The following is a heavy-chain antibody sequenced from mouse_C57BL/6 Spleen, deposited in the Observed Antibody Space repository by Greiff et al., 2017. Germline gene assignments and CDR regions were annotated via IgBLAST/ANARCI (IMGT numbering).Heavy chain of an antibody. J-gene: IGHJ2*01. V-gene: IGHV5-12*01. D-gene: IGHD2-1*01. CDR3: ARQDCYGNYGFDY. CDR1: GFTFSGYY. CDR2: ISNGGGST. Sequence: EVMLVESGGGLVQPGGSLKLSCAASGFTFSGYYMYWVRQTPEKRLEWVAYISNGGGSTYYPDTVKGRFTISRDNAKNTLYLQMSRLKSEDTAMYSCARQDCYGNYGFDYWGQGTTLTVSS.